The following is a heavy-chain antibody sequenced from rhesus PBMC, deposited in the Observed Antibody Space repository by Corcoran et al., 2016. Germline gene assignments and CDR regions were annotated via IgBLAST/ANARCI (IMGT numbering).Heavy chain of an antibody. V-gene: IGHV1-198*02. CDR3: ARGTNYGLHDAFDF. CDR1: GFTFGSYA. Sequence: QVQLVQSGAEVKKPGASVKVSCKASGFTFGSYAINWVRQAPGQGLEWMGVISPLVGITNEAWKFQGRVTITADPSTSTAYMELSSLRSEDTAVYYCARGTNYGLHDAFDFWGQGLRVTVSS. J-gene: IGHJ3*01. CDR2: ISPLVGIT. D-gene: IGHD4-17*01.